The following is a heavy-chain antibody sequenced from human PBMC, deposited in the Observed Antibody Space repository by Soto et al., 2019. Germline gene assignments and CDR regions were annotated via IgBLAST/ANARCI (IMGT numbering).Heavy chain of an antibody. V-gene: IGHV1-18*01. J-gene: IGHJ6*03. CDR2: ISAYNGNT. CDR1: GYTFTSDG. CDR3: ARAVTTHYYYYYMDV. Sequence: ASVKVSCKASGYTFTSDGISWVRQAPGQGLEWMGWISAYNGNTNYAQKLQGRVTMTTDTSTSTAYMELRSLRSDDTAVYYCARAVTTHYYYYYMDVWGKGTTVTVSS. D-gene: IGHD4-17*01.